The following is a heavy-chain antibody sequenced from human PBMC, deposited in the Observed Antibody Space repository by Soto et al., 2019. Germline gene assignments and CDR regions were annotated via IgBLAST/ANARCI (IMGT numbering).Heavy chain of an antibody. J-gene: IGHJ4*02. CDR3: ARAYDSSGYTSPMIDY. Sequence: PSETLSLTCAVSGCSISSGGYSWSWIRQPPGKGLEWIGYIYHSGSTYYNPSLKSRVTISVDRSKNQFSLKLSSVTAADTAVYYCARAYDSSGYTSPMIDYWGQGTLVTVSS. D-gene: IGHD3-22*01. V-gene: IGHV4-30-2*01. CDR1: GCSISSGGYS. CDR2: IYHSGST.